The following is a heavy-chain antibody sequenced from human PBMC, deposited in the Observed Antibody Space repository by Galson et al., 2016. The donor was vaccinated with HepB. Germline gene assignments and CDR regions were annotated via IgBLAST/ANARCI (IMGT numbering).Heavy chain of an antibody. Sequence: ETLSLTCTVSSGSISGSRYYWGWIRQPPGKGLEWIGSVYYSGTAYYDPSLKSRVSISVDTSKNQFSLRLSSVTAGDTAVYFCASHCGGDCYNNLADAFGIGGRGTMVTVSS. CDR2: VYYSGTA. J-gene: IGHJ3*02. CDR1: SGSISGSRYY. V-gene: IGHV4-39*01. D-gene: IGHD2-21*01. CDR3: ASHCGGDCYNNLADAFGI.